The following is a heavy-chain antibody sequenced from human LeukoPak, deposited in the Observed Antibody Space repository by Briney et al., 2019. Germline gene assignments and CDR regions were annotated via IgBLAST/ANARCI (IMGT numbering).Heavy chain of an antibody. J-gene: IGHJ4*02. CDR3: ARESYYDSYIDY. CDR1: GFTFSSYE. D-gene: IGHD3-22*01. Sequence: PGRSLRLSCAASGFTFSSYEVNWVRQAPGKGLEWVSYISSSGSTIYYADSVKGRFTISRDNAKNSLYLQMNSLRAEDTAVYYCARESYYDSYIDYWGQGTLVTVSS. V-gene: IGHV3-48*03. CDR2: ISSSGSTI.